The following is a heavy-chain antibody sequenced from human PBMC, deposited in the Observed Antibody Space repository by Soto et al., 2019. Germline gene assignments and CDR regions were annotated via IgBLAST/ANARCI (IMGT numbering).Heavy chain of an antibody. Sequence: QVQLVQSGAEVKKPGSSVKVSCKASGGTFSSYAISWVRQAPGQGLEWMGGIIPIFGTANYAQKFQGRVTITADESTRTASRELRGRSAEGTAVYCCGTYPRGSGDYDGMDVW. D-gene: IGHD1-26*01. V-gene: IGHV1-69*12. CDR1: GGTFSSYA. CDR3: GTYPRGSGDYDGMDV. CDR2: IIPIFGTA. J-gene: IGHJ6*01.